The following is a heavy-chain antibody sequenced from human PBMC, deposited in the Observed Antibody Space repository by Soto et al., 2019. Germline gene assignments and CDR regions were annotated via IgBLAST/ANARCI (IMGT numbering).Heavy chain of an antibody. V-gene: IGHV4-31*03. CDR1: GASMRTGGYY. CDR2: TLYSGRT. Sequence: QVQLQESGPRLVKPAQTLSLTCTVSGASMRTGGYYWSWIRQHPVKGLEWIGYTLYSGRTHYNTALQSRVTMSVDTSKNQFSLNLTSVTAANTAVYLCARDAPTLDYWGQGILVTVSS. CDR3: ARDAPTLDY. J-gene: IGHJ4*02.